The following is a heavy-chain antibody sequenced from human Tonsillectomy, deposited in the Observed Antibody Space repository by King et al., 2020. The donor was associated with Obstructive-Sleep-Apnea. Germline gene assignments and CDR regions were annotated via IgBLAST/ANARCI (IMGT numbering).Heavy chain of an antibody. CDR1: GGSISSYY. D-gene: IGHD3-10*01. CDR3: ARAPYGSGIVDWFDP. Sequence: QLQESGPGLVKPSETLSLTCTVSGGSISSYYWTWIRQSPGKRLEWICYIYITGRTNDSPSFKSRVTISVDTSKNQLSLHLSSVTAADTAVYYCARAPYGSGIVDWFDPWGQGTLVTVSS. CDR2: IYITGRT. V-gene: IGHV4-59*01. J-gene: IGHJ5*02.